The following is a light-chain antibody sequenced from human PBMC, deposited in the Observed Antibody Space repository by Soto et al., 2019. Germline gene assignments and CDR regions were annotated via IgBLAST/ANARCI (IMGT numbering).Light chain of an antibody. J-gene: IGKJ2*01. CDR3: QHYNNWPPYT. CDR1: QSVSSN. CDR2: GAS. Sequence: EIVMTQSPVTLSVSPGERATLSCRAGQSVSSNLAWYQQKCGQAPRLHIYGASTRATGIPARFSGNGSGTEFTLTISSLQSEDFAIYYCQHYNNWPPYTFGQGTKLEI. V-gene: IGKV3-15*01.